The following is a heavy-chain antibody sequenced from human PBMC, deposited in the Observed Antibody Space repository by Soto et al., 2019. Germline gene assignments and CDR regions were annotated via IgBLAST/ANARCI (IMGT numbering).Heavy chain of an antibody. J-gene: IGHJ4*02. Sequence: EVPLEESGGGLVKPGGSLRLSCVASELTLTNAWMSWVRQAPGQGLEWVGRIKSKTEGGTPDYAAPEKGRFTLSRDDSKNTLHLQMNSLMTEDTAVYYCTNLIRGFRYSPYWGQGNLVTVSS. CDR3: TNLIRGFRYSPY. V-gene: IGHV3-15*01. CDR2: IKSKTEGGTP. D-gene: IGHD5-18*01. CDR1: ELTLTNAW.